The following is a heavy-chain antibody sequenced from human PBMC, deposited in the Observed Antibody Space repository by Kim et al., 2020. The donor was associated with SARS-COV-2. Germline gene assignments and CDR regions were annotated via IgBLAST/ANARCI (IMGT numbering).Heavy chain of an antibody. CDR1: GGSFSGYY. V-gene: IGHV4-34*01. CDR3: ARGLPIAVAGTDYYYGMDV. D-gene: IGHD6-19*01. J-gene: IGHJ6*02. CDR2: INHSGST. Sequence: SETLSLTCAVYGGSFSGYYWSWIRQPPGKGLEWIGEINHSGSTNYNPSLKSRVTISVDTSKNQFSLKLSSVTAADTAVYYCARGLPIAVAGTDYYYGMDVWGQGTTVTVSS.